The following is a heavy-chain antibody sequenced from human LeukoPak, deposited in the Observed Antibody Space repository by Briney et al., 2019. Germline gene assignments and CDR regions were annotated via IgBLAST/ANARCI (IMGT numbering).Heavy chain of an antibody. CDR1: GGSISSGDNY. CDR3: ARDFRSIQLGAFDI. D-gene: IGHD5-18*01. J-gene: IGHJ3*02. CDR2: IYYSGST. Sequence: PSETLSLTCTVSGGSISSGDNYWSWIRQPPGKGLEWIGYIYYSGSTYYNPSLKSRITISADKSKNQFSLKLSSVTAADTAVYYCARDFRSIQLGAFDIWGQGTMVTVSS. V-gene: IGHV4-30-4*01.